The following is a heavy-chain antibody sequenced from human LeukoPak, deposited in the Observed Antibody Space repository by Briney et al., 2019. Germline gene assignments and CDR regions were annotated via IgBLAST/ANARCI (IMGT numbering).Heavy chain of an antibody. J-gene: IGHJ5*02. V-gene: IGHV3-23*01. D-gene: IGHD6-19*01. CDR1: GFTFSSYA. CDR3: AKGLSGWSPFDP. CDR2: ISGSGGST. Sequence: HPGGSLRLSCAASGFTFSSYAMSWVLQAPGKGLEWVSAISGSGGSTYYADSVKGRFTISRDNSKNTLYLQMNSLRAEDTAVYYCAKGLSGWSPFDPWGQGTLVTVSS.